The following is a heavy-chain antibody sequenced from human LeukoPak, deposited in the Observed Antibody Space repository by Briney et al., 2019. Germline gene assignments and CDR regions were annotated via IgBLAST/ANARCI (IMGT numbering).Heavy chain of an antibody. J-gene: IGHJ4*02. D-gene: IGHD6-13*01. CDR1: GYSFTSYW. Sequence: GEFLKISCKGSGYSFTSYWIGWVRQMPGKGVEGMGIIYHGDSDTRYSRSFQGPVTISADKSINTAYLQWSSRKASDSAMYYCARLPLAAVGPAFDYWGQGTLVTVSS. CDR3: ARLPLAAVGPAFDY. CDR2: IYHGDSDT. V-gene: IGHV5-51*01.